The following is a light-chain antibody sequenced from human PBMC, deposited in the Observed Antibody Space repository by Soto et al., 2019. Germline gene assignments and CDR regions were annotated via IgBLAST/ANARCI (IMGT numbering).Light chain of an antibody. CDR1: QSVSSY. J-gene: IGKJ2*01. V-gene: IGKV3-11*01. CDR2: DAA. CDR3: QQRSNWQT. Sequence: EIVLTQSPASLSLSPGERATLCCRASQSVSSYLAWYQQKPGQAPRLLIYDAANRATGIPARFSGSGSGTVFTLTISSLEPEDFAVDYFQQRSNWQTVGQGTKLVIK.